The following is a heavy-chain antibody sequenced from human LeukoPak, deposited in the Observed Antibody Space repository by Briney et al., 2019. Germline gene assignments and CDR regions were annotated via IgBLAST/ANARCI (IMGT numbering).Heavy chain of an antibody. V-gene: IGHV5-51*01. Sequence: GESLKISCKGSGYSFTSYWIGWVRQMHGKGLEWMGIIYPGDSDARYSPSFQGQVTISADKSISTAYLQWSSLKASDTAMYYCARQTRAYYDFWSGQYYFDYWGQGTLVTVSS. CDR2: IYPGDSDA. CDR3: ARQTRAYYDFWSGQYYFDY. CDR1: GYSFTSYW. J-gene: IGHJ4*02. D-gene: IGHD3-3*01.